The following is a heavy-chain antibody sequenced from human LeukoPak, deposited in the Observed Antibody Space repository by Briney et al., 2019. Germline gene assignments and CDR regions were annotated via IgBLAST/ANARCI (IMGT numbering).Heavy chain of an antibody. J-gene: IGHJ4*02. CDR1: GYTFTSYD. Sequence: GASVKVSCKASGYTFTSYDINWVRQATGQGPEWMGWMNPNSGSTGYAQKFQGRVTMTRNTSISTAYMELSSLRSEDTAVYYCARGARGYCTNGVCYDYYFDYWGQGTLVTVSS. CDR3: ARGARGYCTNGVCYDYYFDY. CDR2: MNPNSGST. D-gene: IGHD2-8*01. V-gene: IGHV1-8*01.